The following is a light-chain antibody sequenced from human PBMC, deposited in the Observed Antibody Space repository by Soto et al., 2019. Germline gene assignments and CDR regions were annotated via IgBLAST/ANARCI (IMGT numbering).Light chain of an antibody. J-gene: IGKJ5*01. V-gene: IGKV3-11*01. CDR3: QQSSDWIT. Sequence: EIVFTYSSGTLSLSPVARAALSCRASQSVSNSLAWFQQKPGQAPRLLIYDASNRATGIPARFSGSGSGTDFTLTISSLEPEDFAVYYCQQSSDWITFGQGTRLEIK. CDR2: DAS. CDR1: QSVSNS.